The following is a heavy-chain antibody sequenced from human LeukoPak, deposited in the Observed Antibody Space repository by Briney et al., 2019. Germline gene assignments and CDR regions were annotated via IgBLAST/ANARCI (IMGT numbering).Heavy chain of an antibody. CDR1: GFTFSSYA. Sequence: QPGGSLRLSCAASGFTFSSYAMSWVRQAPGKGLEWVSAIGGSGGSTYYADSVKGRFTISRDNSKNTLYLQMNSLRAEDTAVYYCAALRYYYDTSGRGWFGPWGQGTLVTVSS. V-gene: IGHV3-23*01. CDR3: AALRYYYDTSGRGWFGP. J-gene: IGHJ5*02. D-gene: IGHD3-22*01. CDR2: IGGSGGST.